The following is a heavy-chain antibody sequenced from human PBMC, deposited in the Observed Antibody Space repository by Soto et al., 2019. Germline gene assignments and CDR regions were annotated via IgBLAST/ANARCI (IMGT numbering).Heavy chain of an antibody. CDR1: GGSISSSSYY. CDR3: ATNYAYYYYYGMDV. Sequence: SETLSLTCTVSGGSISSSSYYWGWIRQPPGKGLEWIGSIYYSGSTYYNPSLKSRVTISVDTSKSQFSLKLSSVTAADTAVYYCATNYAYYYYYGMDVWGQGTTVTVSS. V-gene: IGHV4-39*01. D-gene: IGHD4-4*01. CDR2: IYYSGST. J-gene: IGHJ6*02.